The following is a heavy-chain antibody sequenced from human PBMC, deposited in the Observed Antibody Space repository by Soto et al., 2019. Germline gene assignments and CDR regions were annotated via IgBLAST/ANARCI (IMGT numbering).Heavy chain of an antibody. CDR1: GFTFSSTW. V-gene: IGHV3-74*01. D-gene: IGHD1-26*01. CDR3: AKDWGYSSDY. CDR2: INSDGTAT. Sequence: QAGGSLRLSCAASGFTFSSTWMHWVRQAPGKGLVWVSFINSDGTATTYADSVKGRFTISRDNGRNTVYLQMNTLRAEDTAVYYCAKDWGYSSDYWGQGALVTVSS. J-gene: IGHJ4*02.